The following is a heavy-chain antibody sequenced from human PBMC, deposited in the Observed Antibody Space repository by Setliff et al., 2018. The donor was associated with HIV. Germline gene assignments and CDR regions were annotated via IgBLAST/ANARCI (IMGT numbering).Heavy chain of an antibody. CDR2: IIPIFRTT. J-gene: IGHJ4*02. CDR1: GGTFSNYA. V-gene: IGHV1-69*06. D-gene: IGHD5-18*01. CDR3: AAGYSYELLSSYYFDY. Sequence: SVKVSCKASGGTFSNYAINWVRQAPGQGLEWMARIIPIFRTTNYAQKFQGRVTITAEKSTTTAYMDLSSLRYEDTAVYYCAAGYSYELLSSYYFDYWGQGTLVTVSS.